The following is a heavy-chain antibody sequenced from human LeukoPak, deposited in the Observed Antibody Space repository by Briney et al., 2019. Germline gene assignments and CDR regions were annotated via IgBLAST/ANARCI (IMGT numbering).Heavy chain of an antibody. J-gene: IGHJ4*02. CDR1: GYSFTGFY. V-gene: IGHV1-2*02. D-gene: IGHD3-16*01. CDR2: INPSSGGT. Sequence: GASVKVSCKASGYSFTGFYMNWVRQAPGQGLEWMGWINPSSGGTNVVEKFQGRVTLNRDTSITTAFMELSSLTSDDMAVYYCARDGVPIEYWGQGTLVTVSS. CDR3: ARDGVPIEY.